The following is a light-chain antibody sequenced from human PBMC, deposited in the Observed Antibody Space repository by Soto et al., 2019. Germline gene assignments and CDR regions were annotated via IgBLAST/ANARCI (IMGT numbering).Light chain of an antibody. CDR1: RNVRIY. Sequence: EIPLTQSPSFLSASVGDRLTLTCRASRNVRIYLNWYKHKPGKGPTLLIHATSNLQIGVPSRLSGSGSGTEFTLTISSLEPEDFGTYYCQQSYKMPSFGQGTRLEIK. V-gene: IGKV1-39*01. CDR3: QQSYKMPS. CDR2: ATS. J-gene: IGKJ5*01.